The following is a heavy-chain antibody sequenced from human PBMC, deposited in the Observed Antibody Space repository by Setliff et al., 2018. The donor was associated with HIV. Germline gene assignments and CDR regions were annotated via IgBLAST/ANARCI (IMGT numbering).Heavy chain of an antibody. J-gene: IGHJ6*02. CDR3: ARCSGSYPCDGMDV. CDR1: GYRFTSYW. D-gene: IGHD1-26*01. CDR2: IYPSDSDT. Sequence: GESLKISCKGFGYRFTSYWIGWARHMPGKGLEWMGIIYPSDSDTRYSPSFQGQVTISADKSITIAYLQWNSLKASDTAMYYCARCSGSYPCDGMDVWGQGTTVTVSS. V-gene: IGHV5-51*01.